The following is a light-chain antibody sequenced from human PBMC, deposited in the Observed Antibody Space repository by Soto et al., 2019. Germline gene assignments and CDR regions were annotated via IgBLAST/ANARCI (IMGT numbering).Light chain of an antibody. CDR2: GNI. Sequence: QAVVTQPPSVSGAPGQRVTISCTGSSSNIGAGYGVHWYQQLPGAAPKLLIYGNINRPSGVPDRFSGSQSDTSASLAITGLQAEDEADYYCQTADTSLSVVFGGGTKVTVL. J-gene: IGLJ2*01. CDR3: QTADTSLSVV. V-gene: IGLV1-40*01. CDR1: SSNIGAGYG.